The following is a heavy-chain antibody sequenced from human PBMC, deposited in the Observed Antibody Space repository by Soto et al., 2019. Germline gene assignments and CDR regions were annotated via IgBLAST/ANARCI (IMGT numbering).Heavy chain of an antibody. V-gene: IGHV1-69*13. D-gene: IGHD6-13*01. CDR1: RHTFSSYR. CDR3: ARDLGAKHSSS. CDR2: IVPIYRTA. Sequence: SVKVSCKASRHTFSSYRINWVRQTPGQGLEWVGGIVPIYRTADYAQKFQGRVTITADESARTADLEVRSLKSQDTAVYYCARDLGAKHSSSWGQGTLVTVSS. J-gene: IGHJ4*02.